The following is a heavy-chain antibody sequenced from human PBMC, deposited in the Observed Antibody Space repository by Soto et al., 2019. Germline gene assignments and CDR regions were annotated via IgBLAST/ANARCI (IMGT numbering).Heavy chain of an antibody. CDR2: VNPNTGGT. CDR3: ARQLAYCAGDCYTEPIDY. J-gene: IGHJ4*02. D-gene: IGHD2-21*02. CDR1: GYSFTAYY. Sequence: QALLVQSGAEVTKPGASVKVSCEASGYSFTAYYIHWVRQAPGQGLEWMGWVNPNTGGTKYAQKFQGAVTMTRDTSITTAYMELSRLRSDDTAVYYCARQLAYCAGDCYTEPIDYWGQGTLVTVSS. V-gene: IGHV1-2*02.